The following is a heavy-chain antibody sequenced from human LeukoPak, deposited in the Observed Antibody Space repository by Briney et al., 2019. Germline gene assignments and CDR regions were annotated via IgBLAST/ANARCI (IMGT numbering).Heavy chain of an antibody. Sequence: GGSLRLSCAASGFTFSSYAMHWVRQAPGKGLEWVAVISYDGGNKYYAESVKGRFTISRDNSKNTLYLQMNSLRAEDTAVYYCAREDYGDYVFDYWGQGTLVTVSS. CDR3: AREDYGDYVFDY. D-gene: IGHD4-17*01. CDR2: ISYDGGNK. CDR1: GFTFSSYA. J-gene: IGHJ4*02. V-gene: IGHV3-30*03.